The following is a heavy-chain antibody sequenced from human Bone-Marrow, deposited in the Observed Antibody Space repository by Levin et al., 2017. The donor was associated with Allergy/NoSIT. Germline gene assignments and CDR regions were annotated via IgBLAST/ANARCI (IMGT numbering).Heavy chain of an antibody. CDR3: GRAPGYTSGWHDY. Sequence: GGSLRLSCQGSGYTFTSYWIAWVRQMPGKGLEYMGVIYPGDSDTRYSASFQGQVTISVDKSISTAYLQWTSLKASDTAMYYCGRAPGYTSGWHDYWGQGTLVTVSS. J-gene: IGHJ4*02. D-gene: IGHD6-19*01. CDR2: IYPGDSDT. V-gene: IGHV5-51*01. CDR1: GYTFTSYW.